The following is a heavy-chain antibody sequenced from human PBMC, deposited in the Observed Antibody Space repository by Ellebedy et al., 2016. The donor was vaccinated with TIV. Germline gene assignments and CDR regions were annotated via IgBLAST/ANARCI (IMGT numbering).Heavy chain of an antibody. Sequence: PGGSLRLSCAASGFTFSCCAMSWVRQTPGKGLEWVPVISNSGDTTYADYVKGRFTISRDNSKNTLSLQMNSLRAEDTAVYYCARRIADRTDYYYAMDVWGQGTTVTV. CDR2: ISNSGDTT. CDR1: GFTFSCCA. CDR3: ARRIADRTDYYYAMDV. J-gene: IGHJ6*02. V-gene: IGHV3-23*01. D-gene: IGHD6-13*01.